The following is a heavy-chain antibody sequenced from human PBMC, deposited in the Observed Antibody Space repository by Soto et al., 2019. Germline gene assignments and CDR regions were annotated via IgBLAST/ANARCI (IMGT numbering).Heavy chain of an antibody. CDR1: GDSVSSNSAV. Sequence: SQTLSLTCAISGDSVSSNSAVWNWIRQSPSRGLEWLGRTYYRSQWHYEYAVFVQSRISIDPDTSKNQFSLQLNSVTPEDTAVYYCVRLVGKSWLDHWGQGSLVTVSS. J-gene: IGHJ4*02. CDR3: VRLVGKSWLDH. V-gene: IGHV6-1*01. CDR2: TYYRSQWHY. D-gene: IGHD3-9*01.